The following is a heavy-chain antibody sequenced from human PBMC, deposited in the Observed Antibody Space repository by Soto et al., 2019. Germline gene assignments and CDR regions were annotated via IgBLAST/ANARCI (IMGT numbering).Heavy chain of an antibody. CDR3: AKVTSSSPYYMDV. J-gene: IGHJ6*03. CDR2: ITGSTGTT. D-gene: IGHD2-2*01. CDR1: GFTFSNFA. V-gene: IGHV3-23*01. Sequence: EVQVLESGEGSVQPGGSLRLSCAASGFTFSNFAMSWVRHAPGKGLEWVSEITGSTGTTYYADSVKGRFIISRDNSKNTVHLQMNSLRAEDTAVYYCAKVTSSSPYYMDVWGKGTTVTVSS.